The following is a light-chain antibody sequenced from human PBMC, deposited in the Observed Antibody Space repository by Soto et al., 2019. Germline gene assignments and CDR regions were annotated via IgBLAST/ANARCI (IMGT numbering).Light chain of an antibody. CDR1: QGISSY. CDR3: QQPNSYPLT. Sequence: DIQLTQSPSFLSASVGARVTITCRARQGISSYLAWYQQKPGKAPKLLIYASSTLQGGVPSRFSGSGSGTEFTLTISSLQPEDFETYYCQQPNSYPLTFGGGTKVEIK. V-gene: IGKV1-9*01. CDR2: ASS. J-gene: IGKJ4*01.